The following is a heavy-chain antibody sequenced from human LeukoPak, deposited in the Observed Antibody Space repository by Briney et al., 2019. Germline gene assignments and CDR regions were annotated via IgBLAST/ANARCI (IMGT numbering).Heavy chain of an antibody. CDR1: GFSFSDSY. J-gene: IGHJ3*02. Sequence: PGGSLRLSCAASGFSFSDSYMSWIRQAPGQGLEWLSYIKSSDTSTFYADSVKGRFTVSRDNAKNSLYLQMNSLRAEDTAVYYCARRGNMSSHAFDIWCQGTVVTVSS. D-gene: IGHD2/OR15-2a*01. CDR2: IKSSDTST. CDR3: ARRGNMSSHAFDI. V-gene: IGHV3-11*01.